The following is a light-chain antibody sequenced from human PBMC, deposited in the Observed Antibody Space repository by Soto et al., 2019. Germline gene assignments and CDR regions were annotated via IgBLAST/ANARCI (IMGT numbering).Light chain of an antibody. V-gene: IGKV1-8*01. CDR1: QGISSY. CDR2: AAS. J-gene: IGKJ1*01. Sequence: AIRMTQSPSSFSASTGDRVTITCRASQGISSYLAWYQQKPGKAPKLLIYAASTLQSGVPSRFSGSGSGTDFTLTISFLQSEDFATYYCQQYYSYPHTFGQGTKVDIK. CDR3: QQYYSYPHT.